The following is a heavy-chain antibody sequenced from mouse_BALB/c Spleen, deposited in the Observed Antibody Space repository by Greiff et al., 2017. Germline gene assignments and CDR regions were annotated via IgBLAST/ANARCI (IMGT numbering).Heavy chain of an antibody. Sequence: QVQLQQPGAELVRPGASVKLSCKASGYTFTSYWINWVKQRPGQGLEWIGAIDTSDSYTSYNQKFKGKATLTVDESSSTAYMQLSSLTSEDSAVYYCARRDGYYFDYWGQGTTLTVAS. J-gene: IGHJ2*01. CDR1: GYTFTSYW. CDR3: ARRDGYYFDY. CDR2: IDTSDSYT. V-gene: IGHV1-69*02. D-gene: IGHD2-3*01.